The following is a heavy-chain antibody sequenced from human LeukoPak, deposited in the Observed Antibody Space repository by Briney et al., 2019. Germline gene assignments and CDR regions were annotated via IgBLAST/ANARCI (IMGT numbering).Heavy chain of an antibody. D-gene: IGHD2-21*02. Sequence: GGSLRLSCAASGFTFSSYAMHWVRQAPGKGLEWVSGISGSGGSTYYADSVKGRFTISRDYSKNTLYLQMNSLRAEDTAIYYCAKPEGVTALLLDAFDIWGQGTKVTVSS. CDR2: ISGSGGST. V-gene: IGHV3-23*01. CDR1: GFTFSSYA. J-gene: IGHJ3*02. CDR3: AKPEGVTALLLDAFDI.